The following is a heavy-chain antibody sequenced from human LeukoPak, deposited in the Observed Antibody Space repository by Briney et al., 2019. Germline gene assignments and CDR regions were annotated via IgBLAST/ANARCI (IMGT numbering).Heavy chain of an antibody. D-gene: IGHD3-10*01. CDR3: ARLMVRGVIITYYYYYGMDV. CDR1: GGAFSSYA. V-gene: IGHV1-69*04. J-gene: IGHJ6*02. Sequence: ASVKVSCKASGGAFSSYAINWVRQAPGQGLEWMGRIIPILGIANYAQKFQGRVTITADKSTSTAYMELSSLRSEDTAVYYCARLMVRGVIITYYYYYGMDVWGQGTTVTVSS. CDR2: IIPILGIA.